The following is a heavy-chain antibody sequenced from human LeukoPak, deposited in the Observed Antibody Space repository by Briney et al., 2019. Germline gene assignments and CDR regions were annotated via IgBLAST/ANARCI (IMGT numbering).Heavy chain of an antibody. CDR1: GFTFRSYW. V-gene: IGHV3-43D*03. CDR2: ISWDGTNI. D-gene: IGHD6-19*01. J-gene: IGHJ4*02. CDR3: SRAPISSGWYYFDY. Sequence: GGSLRLSCAASGFTFRSYWMSWVRQAPGKGLEWVSLISWDGTNIYYADSVKGRFIISRDNSKNSLYLQMNNLRIEDSALYYCSRAPISSGWYYFDYWGQGTLVTVSS.